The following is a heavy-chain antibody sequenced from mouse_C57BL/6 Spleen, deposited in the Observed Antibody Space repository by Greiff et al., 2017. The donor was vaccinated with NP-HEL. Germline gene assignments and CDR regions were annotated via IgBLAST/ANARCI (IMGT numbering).Heavy chain of an antibody. Sequence: LVESGAELVRPGASVKLSCKASGYTFTDYYINWVKQRPGQGLEWIARIYPGSGNTYYNEKFKGKATLTAEKSSSTAYMQLSSLTSEDSAVYFCARGGGNWGFDYWGQGTTLTVSS. CDR1: GYTFTDYY. CDR3: ARGGGNWGFDY. J-gene: IGHJ2*01. D-gene: IGHD4-1*01. CDR2: IYPGSGNT. V-gene: IGHV1-76*01.